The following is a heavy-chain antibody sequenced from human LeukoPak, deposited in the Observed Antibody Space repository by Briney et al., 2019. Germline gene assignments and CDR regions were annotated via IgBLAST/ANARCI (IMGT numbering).Heavy chain of an antibody. V-gene: IGHV3-53*01. J-gene: IGHJ4*02. CDR3: ARALVGPDYHDSSGPLVAFMYYFDY. D-gene: IGHD3-22*01. CDR2: IYSGGST. CDR1: GFTVSSNY. Sequence: GGSLRLSCAASGFTVSSNYMSWVRQAPGKGLEWVSVIYSGGSTYYADSVKGRFTISRDNSKNTLYLQMNSLRAEDTAVYYCARALVGPDYHDSSGPLVAFMYYFDYWGQGTLVTVSS.